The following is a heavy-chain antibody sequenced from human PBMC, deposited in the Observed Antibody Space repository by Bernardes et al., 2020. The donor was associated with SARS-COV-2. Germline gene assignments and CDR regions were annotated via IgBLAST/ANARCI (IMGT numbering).Heavy chain of an antibody. CDR2: TTGTGGDT. D-gene: IGHD1-1*01. CDR3: VKDLDSDGYYGMDV. J-gene: IGHJ6*02. V-gene: IGHV3-23*01. Sequence: GGSLRLSCVASGFTFISYAMNWVRQAPGKGLEWVSSTTGTGGDTYYADSVKGRFTMSRDNSKSTVSLEMNSLRADDTAVYYCVKDLDSDGYYGMDVWGQGTTVTVSS. CDR1: GFTFISYA.